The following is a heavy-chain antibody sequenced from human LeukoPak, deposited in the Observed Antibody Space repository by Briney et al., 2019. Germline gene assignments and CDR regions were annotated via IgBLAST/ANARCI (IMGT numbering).Heavy chain of an antibody. J-gene: IGHJ5*02. CDR3: ARGGITIWFDP. D-gene: IGHD3-3*01. V-gene: IGHV4-31*03. Sequence: SETLSLTCTVSGGSISSGGYYWSWIRQHPGKGLEWIGYIYYSGSTYYNPSLKSRVTISVDTSKNQFSLKLSSVTAADTAVYYCARGGITIWFDPRGQGTLVTVSS. CDR1: GGSISSGGYY. CDR2: IYYSGST.